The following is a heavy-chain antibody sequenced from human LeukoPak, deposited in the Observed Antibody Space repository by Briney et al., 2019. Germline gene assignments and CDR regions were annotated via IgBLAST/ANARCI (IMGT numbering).Heavy chain of an antibody. CDR3: ARAYSSSSYIDY. Sequence: GASVKVSCKASGYTFTSYYIHWVRQAPGQGLEWMGVINLGVGSTNFAQMFQGRVTLTRDTSTSTVYMELSSLRSEDTAIYYCARAYSSSSYIDYWGQGSLVTVSS. V-gene: IGHV1-46*03. J-gene: IGHJ4*02. CDR1: GYTFTSYY. D-gene: IGHD6-6*01. CDR2: INLGVGST.